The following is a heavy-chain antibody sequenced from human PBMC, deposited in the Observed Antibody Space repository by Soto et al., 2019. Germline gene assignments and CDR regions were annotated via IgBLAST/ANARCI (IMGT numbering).Heavy chain of an antibody. CDR3: ARERHSGYDYWFDP. J-gene: IGHJ5*02. V-gene: IGHV4-30-4*01. Sequence: TLSLTCTVSGGSISSGDYYWSWIRQPPGKGLEWIGYIYYSGSTYYNPSLKSRVTISVDTSKNQFSLKLSSVTAADTAVYYCARERHSGYDYWFDPWGQGTLVTVSS. CDR2: IYYSGST. D-gene: IGHD5-12*01. CDR1: GGSISSGDYY.